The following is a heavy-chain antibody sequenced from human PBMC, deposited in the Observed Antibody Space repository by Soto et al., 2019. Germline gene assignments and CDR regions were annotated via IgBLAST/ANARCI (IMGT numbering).Heavy chain of an antibody. D-gene: IGHD3-3*02. V-gene: IGHV4-4*07. CDR3: AREGRLTFLEGDYYYNAMDV. Sequence: SETLSLTCTVSGGSTSIRSYYWSWIRQPAGKGLEWIGRFSTSGTPNYKPSLRSRVAMSVDTSKNQFSLKLSSVTAADTAVYYCAREGRLTFLEGDYYYNAMDVWGQGTTVTVSS. CDR1: GGSTSIRSYY. CDR2: FSTSGTP. J-gene: IGHJ6*02.